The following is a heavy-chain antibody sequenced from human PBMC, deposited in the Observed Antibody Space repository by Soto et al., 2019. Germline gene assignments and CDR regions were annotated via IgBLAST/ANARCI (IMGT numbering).Heavy chain of an antibody. V-gene: IGHV5-10-1*01. CDR3: ERKYSSSWDLDH. J-gene: IGHJ4*02. D-gene: IGHD6-13*01. Sequence: PGESLKISCKGSGYSFTSYSITWVRQMPGKGLEWMGRIDPTDSYTNYSPSFQGHVTISADKSINTAYLQWSSLKASASAMYYCERKYSSSWDLDHWGQGTLVTVSS. CDR1: GYSFTSYS. CDR2: IDPTDSYT.